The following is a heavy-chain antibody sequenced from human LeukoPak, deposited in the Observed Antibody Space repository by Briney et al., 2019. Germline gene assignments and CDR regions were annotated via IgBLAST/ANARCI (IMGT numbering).Heavy chain of an antibody. CDR1: GFTFSSYS. V-gene: IGHV3-21*01. CDR3: ARGRYGNYDS. D-gene: IGHD4-11*01. Sequence: GGSLRLSCAASGFTFSSYSMNWVRQAPGKGLEWVSAISGSGGSTYYADSVKGRFTISRDNAQSSLYLQMSSLRAEDTAVYYCARGRYGNYDSWGQGTLVTVSS. CDR2: ISGSGGST. J-gene: IGHJ5*01.